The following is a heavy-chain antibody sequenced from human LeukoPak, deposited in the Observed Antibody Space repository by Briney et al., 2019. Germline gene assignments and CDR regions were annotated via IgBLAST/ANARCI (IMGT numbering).Heavy chain of an antibody. J-gene: IGHJ3*02. D-gene: IGHD2-8*01. CDR1: GGSFSGYY. Sequence: SETLSLTCAVYGGSFSGYYWSWIRQPPGKGLEWIGEINHSGSTNYNPSLKSRVTISVGTSKNQFSLKLSSVTAADTAVYYCARAAVYAFDIWGQGTMVTVSS. CDR3: ARAAVYAFDI. CDR2: INHSGST. V-gene: IGHV4-34*01.